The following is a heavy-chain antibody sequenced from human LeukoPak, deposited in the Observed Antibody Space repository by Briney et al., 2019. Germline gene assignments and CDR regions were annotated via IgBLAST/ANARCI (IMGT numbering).Heavy chain of an antibody. CDR1: GGSLSSYY. V-gene: IGHV4-59*01. D-gene: IGHD3-22*01. CDR2: IYSDGST. CDR3: ARLLSSGRSDY. Sequence: SETLSLTCTVSGGSLSSYYWSWIRQPPGKGLEWLGYIYSDGSTNYNPSLKSRLTISVDTSKNQFSLKLSSVIAADTAVYYCARLLSSGRSDYWGQGTLVTVSS. J-gene: IGHJ4*02.